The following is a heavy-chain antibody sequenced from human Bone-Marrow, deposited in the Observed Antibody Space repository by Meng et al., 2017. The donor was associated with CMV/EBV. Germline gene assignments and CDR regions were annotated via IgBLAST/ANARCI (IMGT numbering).Heavy chain of an antibody. V-gene: IGHV4-34*01. D-gene: IGHD5-18*01. Sequence: QTLSLTCAVYGGSFSGYYWSWIRQPPGKGLEWIGEINHSGSTNYNPSLKSRVTISVDTSKNQFSLKLSSVTAADTAVYYCARGFRYSYGSNWVWFDPWGQGTLVTVSS. CDR2: INHSGST. J-gene: IGHJ5*02. CDR3: ARGFRYSYGSNWVWFDP. CDR1: GGSFSGYY.